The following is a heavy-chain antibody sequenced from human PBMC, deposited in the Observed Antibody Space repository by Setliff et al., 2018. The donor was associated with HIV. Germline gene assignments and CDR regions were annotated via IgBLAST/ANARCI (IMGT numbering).Heavy chain of an antibody. CDR1: GASISSGGYY. Sequence: PSETLSLTCTVSGASISSGGYYWNWIRQLPGKGLEWIGYILDSGSTYYNPSLRGRLSMSIDTSANQFSVELPSVTAADTALYFCARVPNWGSAPFAYDVWGLGTMVTVSS. CDR2: ILDSGST. CDR3: ARVPNWGSAPFAYDV. D-gene: IGHD7-27*01. J-gene: IGHJ3*01. V-gene: IGHV4-31*02.